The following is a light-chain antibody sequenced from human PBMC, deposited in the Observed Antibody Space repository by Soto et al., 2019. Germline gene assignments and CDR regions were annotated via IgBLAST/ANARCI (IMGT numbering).Light chain of an antibody. V-gene: IGLV1-40*01. J-gene: IGLJ2*01. CDR2: ENT. CDR3: QSYDSGLSGWL. Sequence: QSVLTQPPSVSGAPGQRVTISCTGSSSNIGAVFDVHWYQQVPGTAPKLLIYENTKRPSGVPDRFSGSKSGTSASLAITRLQAEDEADYYCQSYDSGLSGWLFGGGTKVTVL. CDR1: SSNIGAVFD.